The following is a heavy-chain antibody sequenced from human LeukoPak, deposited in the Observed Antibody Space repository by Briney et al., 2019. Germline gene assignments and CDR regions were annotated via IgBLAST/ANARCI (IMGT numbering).Heavy chain of an antibody. CDR1: GGAISSYY. CDR2: IYYSGST. J-gene: IGHJ3*02. V-gene: IGHV4-59*12. Sequence: PSETLSLTCSVSGGAISSYYWSWIRQPPGKGLEWIGYIYYSGSTNYNPSLKSRVTISVDTSKNQFSLKLSSVTAAETAVYYCARDSNAFDIWGRGTVVTVSS. D-gene: IGHD2-2*01. CDR3: ARDSNAFDI.